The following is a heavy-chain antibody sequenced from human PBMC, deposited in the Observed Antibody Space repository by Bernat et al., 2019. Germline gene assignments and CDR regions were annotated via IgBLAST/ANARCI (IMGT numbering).Heavy chain of an antibody. CDR3: AKSETTSGWLSFDY. Sequence: EVQLVESGGGLVQPGESLRLSCAASGFTFSSSWMNWVRQAPGKGLEWVANIKQDGSEKSYVDSVKGRFTISRDNAKNSLYLQMNSLRAEDTAVYYCAKSETTSGWLSFDYWGQGTLVTVSS. J-gene: IGHJ4*02. D-gene: IGHD6-19*01. CDR1: GFTFSSSW. V-gene: IGHV3-7*03. CDR2: IKQDGSEK.